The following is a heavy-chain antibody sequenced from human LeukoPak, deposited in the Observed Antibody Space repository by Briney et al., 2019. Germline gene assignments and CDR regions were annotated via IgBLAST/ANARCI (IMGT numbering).Heavy chain of an antibody. CDR2: IYSGGSA. Sequence: GGSLRLSCAASGFTGSNNDMSWVRQAPGKGLEWVSVIYSGGSAYYADSVNGRFTISKDNSKNTLYLQMNSLGAEDTAVYYCARGKRRGYSYGDYYFDHWGQGTLVTVSS. CDR3: ARGKRRGYSYGDYYFDH. J-gene: IGHJ4*02. CDR1: GFTGSNND. D-gene: IGHD5-18*01. V-gene: IGHV3-53*01.